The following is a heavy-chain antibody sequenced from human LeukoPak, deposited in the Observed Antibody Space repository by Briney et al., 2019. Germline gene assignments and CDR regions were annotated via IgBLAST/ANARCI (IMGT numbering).Heavy chain of an antibody. J-gene: IGHJ4*02. Sequence: SETLSLTCSVSGGSISNYYWSWIRQPPGKGLEWIGYISYSGSTNYNPSLKSRVTISVDTSKNQFSLRLSSVTAADTAVYYCARYYCGGACYYFSDWGQGTLVTVSS. CDR1: GGSISNYY. CDR3: ARYYCGGACYYFSD. CDR2: ISYSGST. V-gene: IGHV4-59*08. D-gene: IGHD2-21*02.